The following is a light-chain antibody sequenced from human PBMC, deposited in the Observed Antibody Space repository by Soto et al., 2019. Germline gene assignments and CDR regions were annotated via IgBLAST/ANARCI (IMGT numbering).Light chain of an antibody. CDR3: CSYAGGTSVV. J-gene: IGLJ2*01. CDR1: SSDVGRYNL. Sequence: QSALTQPASVSGSLGQSITISCTGSSSDVGRYNLVSWYQQHPGKAPKLLIYEDIERPSGVSNRFSGSKSGNTASLTISGLQTEDEADYYCCSYAGGTSVVFGGGTTLTVL. CDR2: EDI. V-gene: IGLV2-23*01.